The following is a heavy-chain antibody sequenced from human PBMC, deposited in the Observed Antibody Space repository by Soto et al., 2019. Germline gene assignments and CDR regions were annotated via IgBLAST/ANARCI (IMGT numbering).Heavy chain of an antibody. V-gene: IGHV3-7*03. J-gene: IGHJ4*02. CDR3: ARPWEKAMVSTWNY. CDR2: INKNGGEK. CDR1: GFIFTSYS. Sequence: RLSCAASGFIFTSYSMSWVRQAPGKGLEWVANINKNGGEKYYVDSVKGRFTISRDNAKNSLYLQMNSLRAEDTAVYYCARPWEKAMVSTWNYWGQGTLVTVSS. D-gene: IGHD5-18*01.